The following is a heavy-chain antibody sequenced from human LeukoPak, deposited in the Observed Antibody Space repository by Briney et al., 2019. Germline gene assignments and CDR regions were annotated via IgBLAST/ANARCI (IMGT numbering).Heavy chain of an antibody. V-gene: IGHV4-4*02. D-gene: IGHD6-19*01. Sequence: SGTLSLTCAVSGGSISSSNWWNWVRQPPGKGLEWIGEIYHSGSTNYNPSLKSRVTISVDKSKNQFSLKLSSVTAADTAVYYCARAEKQSYSSGWYPNWFDPWGQGTLVTVSS. CDR2: IYHSGST. CDR1: GGSISSSNW. J-gene: IGHJ5*02. CDR3: ARAEKQSYSSGWYPNWFDP.